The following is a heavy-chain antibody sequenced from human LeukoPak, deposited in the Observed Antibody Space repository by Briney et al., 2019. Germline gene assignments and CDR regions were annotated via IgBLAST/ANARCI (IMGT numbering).Heavy chain of an antibody. CDR3: ATTRGLLIN. CDR1: GGSISSSNW. Sequence: SETLSLTCAVSGGSISSSNWWSWVRQPPGKGLEWIGEIYHSGSTNCNPSLKSRVTMSVDKSNNQFSLKLSSVTAADTAVYYCATTRGLLINWGQGTLVIVSS. CDR2: IYHSGST. J-gene: IGHJ4*02. D-gene: IGHD3-10*01. V-gene: IGHV4-4*02.